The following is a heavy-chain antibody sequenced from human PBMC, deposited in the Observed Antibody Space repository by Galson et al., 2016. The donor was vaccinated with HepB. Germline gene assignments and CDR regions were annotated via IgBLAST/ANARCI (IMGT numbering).Heavy chain of an antibody. CDR2: ISTTVRTI. CDR3: ARDLGSSWRSGSFDF. CDR1: GFAFGTYG. J-gene: IGHJ4*02. V-gene: IGHV3-48*02. Sequence: SLRLSCAGSGFAFGTYGINWVRQAPGKGLQWISYISTTVRTIYYADSVVGRFTISRDNAKNSVYLQMNSLRDDDTAVYYCARDLGSSWRSGSFDFWGQGSLVTVSS. D-gene: IGHD6-13*01.